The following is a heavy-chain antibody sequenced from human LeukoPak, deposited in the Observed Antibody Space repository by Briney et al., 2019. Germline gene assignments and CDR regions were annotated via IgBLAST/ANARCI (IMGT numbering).Heavy chain of an antibody. CDR1: GGSIGGYF. CDR2: IFYNGNT. V-gene: IGHV4-59*12. Sequence: SETLSLTCTVSGGSIGGYFWSWLRQPPGKGLEWVGWIFYNGNTNYNSSLKSRLTMSVDASKNQFYLKLSSVTAADTAVYYCARVGPDGYNLGAVNYWGQGTLVTVSS. D-gene: IGHD5-24*01. CDR3: ARVGPDGYNLGAVNY. J-gene: IGHJ4*02.